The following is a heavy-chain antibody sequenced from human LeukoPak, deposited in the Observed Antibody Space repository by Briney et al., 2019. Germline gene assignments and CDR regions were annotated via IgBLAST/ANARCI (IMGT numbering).Heavy chain of an antibody. CDR2: ISSSSSYI. J-gene: IGHJ4*02. Sequence: PGGPLRLSCAASGFIFSSYSMNWVRQAPGKGLEWVSSISSSSSYIYYADSVKGRFTISRDNAKNSLYLQMNSLRAEDTAVYYCARDFHSAPGPFDYWGQGTLVTVSS. CDR1: GFIFSSYS. CDR3: ARDFHSAPGPFDY. V-gene: IGHV3-21*01. D-gene: IGHD1-14*01.